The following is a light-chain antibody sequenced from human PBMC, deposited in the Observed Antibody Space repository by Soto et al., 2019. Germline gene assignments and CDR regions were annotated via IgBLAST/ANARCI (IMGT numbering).Light chain of an antibody. J-gene: IGKJ1*01. CDR3: QQYNSYSPT. CDR1: QSISVW. CDR2: KAS. V-gene: IGKV1-5*03. Sequence: IPMTQSPSTLSASVGDRVTITCRASQSISVWLAWYQQKAGKAPNLLIYKASRLESGVPSRFSGSGSETEFTLTISGLQTGDSATYYCQQYNSYSPTFGQGTKV.